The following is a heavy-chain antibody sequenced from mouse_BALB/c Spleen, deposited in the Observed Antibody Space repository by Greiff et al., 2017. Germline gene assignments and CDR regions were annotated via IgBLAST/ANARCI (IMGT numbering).Heavy chain of an antibody. Sequence: VQLQQSGPGLVQPSQSLSITCTVSGFSLTSYGVHWVRQSPGKGLEWLGVIWSGGSTDYNAAFISRLSISKDNSKSQVFFKMNSLQANDTAIYYCARKYYDYDEGYWYFDVWGAGTTVTVSS. CDR2: IWSGGST. CDR3: ARKYYDYDEGYWYFDV. CDR1: GFSLTSYG. V-gene: IGHV2-2*02. J-gene: IGHJ1*01. D-gene: IGHD2-4*01.